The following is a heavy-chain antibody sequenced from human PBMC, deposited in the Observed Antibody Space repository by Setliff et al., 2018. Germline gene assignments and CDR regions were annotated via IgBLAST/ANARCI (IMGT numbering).Heavy chain of an antibody. D-gene: IGHD2-2*01. J-gene: IGHJ5*02. CDR3: ARGYCNSVGCFFAGWFDP. V-gene: IGHV4-61*09. CDR2: IYTSGST. CDR1: GGSINNGSYY. Sequence: SETLSLTCTVSGGSINNGSYYWSWIRQPAGKGLEWIGHIYTSGSTNYSPSLKSRVTISVDTSKNQFSLKLSSVTAADTAVYYCARGYCNSVGCFFAGWFDPWGQGTLVTVSS.